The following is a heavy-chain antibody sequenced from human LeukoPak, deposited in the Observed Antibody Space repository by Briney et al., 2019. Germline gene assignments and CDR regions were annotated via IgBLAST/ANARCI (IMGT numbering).Heavy chain of an antibody. D-gene: IGHD1-7*01. CDR1: GFTFSSYG. CDR2: IRYDGSNK. V-gene: IGHV3-30*02. CDR3: AKDRPGITGTTDDY. Sequence: GGSLRLSCAASGFTFSSYGMHWVRQAPGKGLEWVAFIRYDGSNKYYADSVKGRFTISRDNSKNTLYLQMNSLRAEDTAVYYCAKDRPGITGTTDDYWGQGTLATVSS. J-gene: IGHJ4*02.